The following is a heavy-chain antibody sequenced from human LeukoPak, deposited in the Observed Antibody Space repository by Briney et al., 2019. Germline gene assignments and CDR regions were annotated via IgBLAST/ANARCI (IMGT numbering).Heavy chain of an antibody. D-gene: IGHD3-3*01. J-gene: IGHJ4*02. CDR1: GGSISSYY. CDR2: IYYSGST. Sequence: SETLSLTCTVSGGSISSYYWSWIRQPPGKGLEWIGYIYYSGSTNYNPSLKSRVTISVDTSKNQFSLKLSSVTAADTAVYYCARDYDCGSGLYNWGQGTLVTVSS. V-gene: IGHV4-59*01. CDR3: ARDYDCGSGLYN.